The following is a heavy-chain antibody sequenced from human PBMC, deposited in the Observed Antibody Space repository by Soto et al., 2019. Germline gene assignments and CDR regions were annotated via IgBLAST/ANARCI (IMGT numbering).Heavy chain of an antibody. CDR1: GVTFSSYA. V-gene: IGHV3-30-3*01. CDR2: ISYDGSNK. D-gene: IGHD2-15*01. CDR3: ASSSN. J-gene: IGHJ4*02. Sequence: GGSQRLSCAASGVTFSSYAMHWVRQAPGKGLEWVAVISYDGSNKYYADSVKGRFTISRDNSKNTLYLQMNSLRAEDTAVYYCASSSNWGQGTLVTVSS.